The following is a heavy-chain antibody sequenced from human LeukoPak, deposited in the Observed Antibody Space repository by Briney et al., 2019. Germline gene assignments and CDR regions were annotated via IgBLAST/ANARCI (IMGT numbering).Heavy chain of an antibody. CDR2: IYYSGST. J-gene: IGHJ2*01. Sequence: SETLSLTCTVSGGPISGRYWSWIRQPPGKGLEWIGYIYYSGSTNYNPSLKSRTTISLDTSKSQFSLKLNSVTAADTAVYYCARDGDYDWYFDLWGRGTLATVSS. CDR1: GGPISGRY. D-gene: IGHD4-17*01. CDR3: ARDGDYDWYFDL. V-gene: IGHV4-59*11.